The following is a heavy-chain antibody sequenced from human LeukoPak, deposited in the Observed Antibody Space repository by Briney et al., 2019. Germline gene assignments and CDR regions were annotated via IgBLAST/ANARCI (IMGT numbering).Heavy chain of an antibody. Sequence: GGSLRLSCAASGFTFSSYAMHWVRQAPGKGLEWVAVISYDGSNKYYADSVKGRFTTSRDNSKNTLYLQMNSLRAEDTAVYYCARRESDDGMDVWGQGTTVTVSS. V-gene: IGHV3-30-3*01. CDR3: ARRESDDGMDV. CDR2: ISYDGSNK. J-gene: IGHJ6*02. CDR1: GFTFSSYA. D-gene: IGHD3-10*01.